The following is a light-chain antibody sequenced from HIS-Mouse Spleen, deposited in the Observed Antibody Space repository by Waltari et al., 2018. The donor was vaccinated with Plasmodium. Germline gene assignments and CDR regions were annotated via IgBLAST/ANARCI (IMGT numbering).Light chain of an antibody. V-gene: IGKV1-39*01. CDR3: QQSYSTWT. J-gene: IGKJ1*01. CDR2: AAS. CDR1: QSISSY. Sequence: DIQMTQSPSPLSASVGDRVTITCRASQSISSYLNWYKQKPGKAPKLLIYAASSLQSGVPSMFSGSGSGTDFTLTISSLQPEDFATYYCQQSYSTWTFGQGTKVEIK.